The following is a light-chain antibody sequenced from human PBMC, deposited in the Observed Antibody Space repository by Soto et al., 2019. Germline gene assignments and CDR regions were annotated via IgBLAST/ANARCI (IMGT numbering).Light chain of an antibody. CDR2: AVI. V-gene: IGLV2-23*02. Sequence: QSVLTQSASVSGSPGQSITISCTGTSNDVGRYNLVSWYQQHPGTAPKLMIYAVIKRPSGVSNRFSGSKSGNTASLTISGLQGEDEADYFCCSYAGSNTVIFGGGTQLTVL. CDR3: CSYAGSNTVI. J-gene: IGLJ7*01. CDR1: SNDVGRYNL.